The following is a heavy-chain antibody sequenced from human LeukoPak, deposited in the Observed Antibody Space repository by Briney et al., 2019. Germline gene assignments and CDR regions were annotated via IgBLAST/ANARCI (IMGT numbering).Heavy chain of an antibody. CDR2: IKQDGSEK. CDR3: ASSDYGDCFDY. V-gene: IGHV3-7*01. J-gene: IGHJ4*02. CDR1: GFTFSSYW. D-gene: IGHD4-17*01. Sequence: GGSLRLSCAASGFTFSSYWMSWVRQAPGKGLEWVANIKQDGSEKYYVDSVKGRFTISRDNAKNPLYLQMNSLRAEDTAVYYCASSDYGDCFDYWGQGTLVTVSS.